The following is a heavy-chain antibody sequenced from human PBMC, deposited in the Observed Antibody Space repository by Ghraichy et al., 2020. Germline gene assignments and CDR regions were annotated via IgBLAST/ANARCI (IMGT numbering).Heavy chain of an antibody. CDR3: ARGGGTSGWYFIYYYYYGMDV. V-gene: IGHV4-4*02. CDR2: IYHSGST. J-gene: IGHJ6*02. CDR1: GGSISSSNW. D-gene: IGHD6-19*01. Sequence: GSLRLTCAVSGGSISSSNWWSWVRQPPGKGLEWTGEIYHSGSTNYKPSLKSRVTISVDKSKNQFSLKLSSVTAADTAVYYCARGGGTSGWYFIYYYYYGMDVWGHWTTVTVSS.